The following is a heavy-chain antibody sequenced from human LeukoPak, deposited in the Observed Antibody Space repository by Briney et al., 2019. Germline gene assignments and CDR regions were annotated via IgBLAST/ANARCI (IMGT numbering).Heavy chain of an antibody. CDR2: IYYSGST. CDR3: ARAYGGYSSSPYNWLDP. J-gene: IGHJ5*02. D-gene: IGHD6-6*01. V-gene: IGHV4-59*01. Sequence: ASETLSLTCTVSGGAISSYHWSWIRQSPGQGLEWIGYIYYSGSTNYNPSLKSRLTISLDTSKNQFSLKLISVTAADTAVYYCARAYGGYSSSPYNWLDPWGQGTLVTVSS. CDR1: GGAISSYH.